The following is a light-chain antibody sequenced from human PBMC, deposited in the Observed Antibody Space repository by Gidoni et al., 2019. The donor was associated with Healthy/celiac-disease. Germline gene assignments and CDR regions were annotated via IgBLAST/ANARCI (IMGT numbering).Light chain of an antibody. CDR3: QQRSDWPMYT. V-gene: IGKV3-11*02. CDR2: DAS. CDR1: QSVSSY. J-gene: IGKJ2*01. Sequence: IVLTQSPATMSLSPGERATLPCRASQSVSSYLAWYQQKPGQATRLLIYDASNRATGIPARFSGSGSGRDFTPTISSREPEDFAVYYCQQRSDWPMYTFGQGTKLEIK.